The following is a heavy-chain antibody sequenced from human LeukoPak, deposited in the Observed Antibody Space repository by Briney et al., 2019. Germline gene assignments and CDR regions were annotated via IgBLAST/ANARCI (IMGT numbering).Heavy chain of an antibody. V-gene: IGHV3-48*03. J-gene: IGHJ3*02. Sequence: PGGSLRLSCAASGFTFSSYEMNWVRQAPGKGLEWVSYLTSSGSTIYYADSVKGRFTISRDNAKNSLYLQMNSLRAEDTAVYYCARFKDAFDIWGQGTMVTVSS. CDR3: ARFKDAFDI. CDR1: GFTFSSYE. CDR2: LTSSGSTI.